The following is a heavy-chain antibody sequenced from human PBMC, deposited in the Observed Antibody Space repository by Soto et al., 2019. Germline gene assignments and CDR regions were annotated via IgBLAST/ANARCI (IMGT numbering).Heavy chain of an antibody. CDR1: GGSFSSYY. Sequence: SETLSLTCAVSGGSFSSYYWSWIRQPAGKGLEWIGRIYTSGSTNYNPSLKSRVTISVDTSKNQYSLKLSSVTAADTAVYYCARQGLVRFVDYGFDVWGQGTTVTVSS. D-gene: IGHD6-19*01. CDR3: ARQGLVRFVDYGFDV. V-gene: IGHV4-4*07. CDR2: IYTSGST. J-gene: IGHJ6*02.